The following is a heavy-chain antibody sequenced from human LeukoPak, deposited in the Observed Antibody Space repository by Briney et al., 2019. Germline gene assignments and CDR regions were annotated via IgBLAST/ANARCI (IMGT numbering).Heavy chain of an antibody. Sequence: PSETPSLTCTVSGGSISSYYWSWIRQPPGKGLEWIGYIYYSGSTNYNPSLKSRVTISVDTSKNQFSLKLSSVTAADTAVYYCARQLRRDGYIGYWGQGTLVTVSS. V-gene: IGHV4-59*01. CDR2: IYYSGST. CDR1: GGSISSYY. J-gene: IGHJ4*02. CDR3: ARQLRRDGYIGY. D-gene: IGHD5-12*01.